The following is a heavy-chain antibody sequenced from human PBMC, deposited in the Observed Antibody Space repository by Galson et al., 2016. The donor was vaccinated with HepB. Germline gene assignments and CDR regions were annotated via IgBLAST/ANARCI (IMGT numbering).Heavy chain of an antibody. CDR2: IYYSGRT. CDR1: GGSISSGTYY. V-gene: IGHV4-31*03. CDR3: ARGGITKVRGVIISNGRDG. D-gene: IGHD3-10*01. Sequence: TLSLTCTVSGGSISSGTYYWSWIRQHPEKGLEWVGFIYYSGRTYYNPSLKSRVTMSVDTSNSHFSLRLNSVTAADTAVYYSARGGITKVRGVIISNGRDGLGQGDTGNVSS. J-gene: IGHJ6*02.